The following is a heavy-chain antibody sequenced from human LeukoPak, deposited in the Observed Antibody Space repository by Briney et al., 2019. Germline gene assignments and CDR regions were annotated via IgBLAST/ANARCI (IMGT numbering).Heavy chain of an antibody. V-gene: IGHV3-21*01. CDR2: ISSSSSYI. CDR1: GFTFSSYS. CDR3: ARVDPPSYDPFTLYAFDI. D-gene: IGHD3-22*01. J-gene: IGHJ3*02. Sequence: PGGSPRLSCAASGFTFSSYSMNWVRQAPGKGLEWVSSISSSSSYIYYADSVKGRFTISRDNAKNSLYLQMNSLRAEDTAVYYCARVDPPSYDPFTLYAFDIWGQGTMVTVSS.